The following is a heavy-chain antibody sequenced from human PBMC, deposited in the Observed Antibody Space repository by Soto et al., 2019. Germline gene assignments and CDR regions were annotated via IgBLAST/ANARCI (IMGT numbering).Heavy chain of an antibody. Sequence: QVQLQQWGAGLLKPSETLSLTCAVYGGSFSGYYWSWIRQPPGKGLEWIGEINHSGSTNYNPSLKRRVTISVDTSKNQFSQKLSSVTAADTAVYYCARGASWYGYGGNWFDPWGQGTLVTVSS. CDR2: INHSGST. D-gene: IGHD6-13*01. CDR1: GGSFSGYY. V-gene: IGHV4-34*01. J-gene: IGHJ5*02. CDR3: ARGASWYGYGGNWFDP.